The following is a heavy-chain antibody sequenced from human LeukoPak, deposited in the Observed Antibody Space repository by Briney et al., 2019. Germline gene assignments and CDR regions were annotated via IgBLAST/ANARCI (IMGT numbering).Heavy chain of an antibody. Sequence: ASVKLSCKASGYTFTGYYMHWVRQAPGQGLEWVVRINPNSGGTNYAQKLQGRVTMTRDTSISTAYMELSRLRSDDTAVYYCARLVVGATDAFDIWGQGTMVTVSS. V-gene: IGHV1-2*06. CDR1: GYTFTGYY. CDR3: ARLVVGATDAFDI. J-gene: IGHJ3*02. CDR2: INPNSGGT. D-gene: IGHD1-26*01.